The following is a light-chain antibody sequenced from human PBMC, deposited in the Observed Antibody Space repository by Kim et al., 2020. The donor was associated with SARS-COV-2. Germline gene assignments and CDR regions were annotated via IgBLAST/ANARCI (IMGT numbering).Light chain of an antibody. Sequence: SPGERATLASRASQSVSSTYIAWYQQKPGQAPSLLIYGASSRAAGIPDRFSGSGSGTDFTLTIIRLEPEDSAVYYCQQYGSSPLTFGGGTKVDIK. V-gene: IGKV3-20*01. CDR3: QQYGSSPLT. J-gene: IGKJ4*01. CDR1: QSVSSTY. CDR2: GAS.